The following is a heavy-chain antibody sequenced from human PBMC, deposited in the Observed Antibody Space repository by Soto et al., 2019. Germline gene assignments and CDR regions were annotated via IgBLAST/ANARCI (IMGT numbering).Heavy chain of an antibody. CDR1: GYTFTSYT. V-gene: IGHV1-3*01. Sequence: QVQLVQSGAEVKKPGASVKVSCQASGYTFTSYTLHWVRQAPGQGPEWMGWTNAGNGNKKYSQRFQGRLTITSDRPASTAYMELSSLNFEATAVYYCAGGGGWVGDPSFDSWGQGTLVTVSS. CDR2: TNAGNGNK. J-gene: IGHJ4*02. CDR3: AGGGGWVGDPSFDS. D-gene: IGHD3-10*01.